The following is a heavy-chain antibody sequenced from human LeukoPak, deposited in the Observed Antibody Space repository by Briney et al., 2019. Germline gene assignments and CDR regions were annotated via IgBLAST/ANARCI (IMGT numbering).Heavy chain of an antibody. Sequence: PSETLSLTCTVSGGSISSGDYYWGWIRQPPGKGLEWIGSIYYSGSTYYNPSLKSRVTISVDTSKNQFSLKLSSVTAADTAVYYCARLKVRVWMGGVVYLDYWGQGTLVTVSS. J-gene: IGHJ4*02. CDR1: GGSISSGDYY. CDR3: ARLKVRVWMGGVVYLDY. V-gene: IGHV4-39*01. CDR2: IYYSGST. D-gene: IGHD3-3*01.